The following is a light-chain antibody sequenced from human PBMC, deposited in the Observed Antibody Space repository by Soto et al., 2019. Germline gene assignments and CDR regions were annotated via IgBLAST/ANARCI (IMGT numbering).Light chain of an antibody. V-gene: IGKV1-8*01. CDR2: AAS. CDR3: QQYSTYPTWT. J-gene: IGKJ1*01. Sequence: AIRMTQSPSSFSASTGDRVTITCRASQGISSYLAWYQQKPGKAPKLLIYAASTLQSGVPSRFSGSGSGTDFTLTISCLQSEDIATYYCQQYSTYPTWTFGQGTQLEIK. CDR1: QGISSY.